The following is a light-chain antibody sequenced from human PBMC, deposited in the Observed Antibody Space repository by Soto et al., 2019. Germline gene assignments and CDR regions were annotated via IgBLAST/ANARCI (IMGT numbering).Light chain of an antibody. CDR1: ESISSW. Sequence: DIQMTQSPSTLSASVGDRVTITCRASESISSWLAWYQQKPGKAPKLLIYKASILESGVPSRFSGSGSGTEFTLTISSLQPDDFATYYCQQYNSYSLTFGGGTKGRSN. CDR3: QQYNSYSLT. CDR2: KAS. V-gene: IGKV1-5*03. J-gene: IGKJ4*01.